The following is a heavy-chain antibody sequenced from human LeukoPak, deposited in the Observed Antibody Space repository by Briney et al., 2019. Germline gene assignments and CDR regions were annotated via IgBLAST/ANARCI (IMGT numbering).Heavy chain of an antibody. J-gene: IGHJ4*02. CDR3: ARVPDSGSAIDY. CDR1: GFTFSSFW. V-gene: IGHV3-7*01. Sequence: GGSLRLSCAASGFTFSSFWMSWVRQAPGKGLEWVANIKQDGSDKYYVDSVKGRFTISRDNAKNSLYLQMNSLRAEDTAVYYCARVPDSGSAIDYWGQGTLVTVSS. CDR2: IKQDGSDK. D-gene: IGHD1-26*01.